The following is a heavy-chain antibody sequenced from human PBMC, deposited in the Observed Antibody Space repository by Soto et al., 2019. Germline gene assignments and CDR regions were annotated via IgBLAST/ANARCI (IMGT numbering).Heavy chain of an antibody. CDR2: ISSNSKYK. V-gene: IGHV3-11*06. J-gene: IGHJ4*02. D-gene: IGHD3-22*01. CDR3: ARATGYYHTRGSDS. Sequence: QVQLVESGGGLVKPGGSLRLSCAASGFTFSDYYMSWIRQAPGTGLEWMSYISSNSKYKNHPDSVRGRFTISRDNAKKSLYLEMNGLRAEDTAVYYSARATGYYHTRGSDSWGQGTLVTVSS. CDR1: GFTFSDYY.